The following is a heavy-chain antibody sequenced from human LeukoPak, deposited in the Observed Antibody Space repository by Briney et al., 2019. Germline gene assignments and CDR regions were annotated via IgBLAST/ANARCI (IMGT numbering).Heavy chain of an antibody. J-gene: IGHJ3*02. CDR1: GFTFSSYG. D-gene: IGHD6-19*01. V-gene: IGHV3-30*02. CDR2: IRYDGSNK. Sequence: GGSLRLSCAASGFTFSSYGMHWVRQAPGKGLEWVAFIRYDGSNKYYADSVKGRFTISRDNSKNTLYLQMNSLRAEDTAVYYCARTGPRSGWYKGAFDIWGQGTMVTVSS. CDR3: ARTGPRSGWYKGAFDI.